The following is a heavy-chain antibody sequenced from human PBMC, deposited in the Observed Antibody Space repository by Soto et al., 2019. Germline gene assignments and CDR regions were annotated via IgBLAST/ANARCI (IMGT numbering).Heavy chain of an antibody. Sequence: ASVKVSCKASGGTFSSYAISWVRQAPGQGLEWMGGIIPIFGTANYAQKFQGRVTITADESTSTAYMELSSLRSEDTAVYYCASTYCSSISCFENYYYYGMDVWGQGTTVTVSS. D-gene: IGHD2-2*01. V-gene: IGHV1-69*13. CDR1: GGTFSSYA. J-gene: IGHJ6*02. CDR2: IIPIFGTA. CDR3: ASTYCSSISCFENYYYYGMDV.